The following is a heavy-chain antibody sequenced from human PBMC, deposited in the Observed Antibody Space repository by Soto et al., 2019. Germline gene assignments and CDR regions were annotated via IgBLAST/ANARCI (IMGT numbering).Heavy chain of an antibody. CDR1: GFTFSSYA. J-gene: IGHJ3*02. V-gene: IGHV3-23*01. D-gene: IGHD3-10*01. CDR2: ISGSGGST. Sequence: GGSLRLSCAASGFTFSSYAMSWVRQAPGKGLEWVSAISGSGGSTYYADSVKGRFTISRDNSKNTLYLQMNSLRAEDTAVYYCAKDASITMVRGVNDAFDIWGQGTMVTVSS. CDR3: AKDASITMVRGVNDAFDI.